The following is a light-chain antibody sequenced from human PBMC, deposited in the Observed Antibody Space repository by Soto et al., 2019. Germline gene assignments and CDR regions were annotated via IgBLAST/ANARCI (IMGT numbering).Light chain of an antibody. CDR3: SSSTSSNTLV. J-gene: IGLJ3*02. V-gene: IGLV2-14*01. CDR1: SSDVGGYKF. Sequence: QSVLTQPASVSASPGQSITISCTGTSSDVGGYKFVSWYQHHPGKAPKLMIYEVNNRPSGVSNRFSGSKSGNTASLTISGLQADDEADYYCSSSTSSNTLVFGGGTKVTVL. CDR2: EVN.